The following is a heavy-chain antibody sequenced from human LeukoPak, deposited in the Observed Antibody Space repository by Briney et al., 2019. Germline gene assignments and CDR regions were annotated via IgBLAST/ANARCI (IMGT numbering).Heavy chain of an antibody. J-gene: IGHJ6*04. CDR3: IAHFPYFYGFDV. Sequence: KPGVSLRLSCVSSGFTIGTARMSWVRQAPGKGLEWLGHIKSEGEGATTDYAAPAKGRFAISRDDSKNMIYLQMSSLKIDDTAIYYCIAHFPYFYGFDVWGKGTTVTVSS. V-gene: IGHV3-15*01. CDR1: GFTIGTAR. CDR2: IKSEGEGATT. D-gene: IGHD3-3*02.